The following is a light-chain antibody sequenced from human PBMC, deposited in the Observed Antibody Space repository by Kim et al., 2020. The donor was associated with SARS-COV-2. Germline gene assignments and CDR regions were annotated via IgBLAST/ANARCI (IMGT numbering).Light chain of an antibody. CDR3: QQYGSSPLT. Sequence: SPGERATLSCRASQSVSNSYLAWYQQKPGQAPRLLIYAASSRATGIPDRFSGSGSGTDFTLTISRLEPEDFAVYYCQQYGSSPLTFGPGTKVDIK. CDR2: AAS. CDR1: QSVSNSY. V-gene: IGKV3-20*01. J-gene: IGKJ3*01.